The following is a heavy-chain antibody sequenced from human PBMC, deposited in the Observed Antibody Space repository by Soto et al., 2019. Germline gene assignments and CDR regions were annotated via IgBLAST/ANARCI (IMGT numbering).Heavy chain of an antibody. V-gene: IGHV5-51*01. J-gene: IGHJ5*02. CDR1: GYSFATYW. D-gene: IGHD2-2*01. Sequence: GESLKISCKASGYSFATYWIGWVRQMPGKGLEWMGIIYPGDSDIRYSPSFEGHVTISLDKSISTAYLQWGSLKASDTAMYYCARLFCSTTTCDSWFDPWGQGTLVTVSS. CDR3: ARLFCSTTTCDSWFDP. CDR2: IYPGDSDI.